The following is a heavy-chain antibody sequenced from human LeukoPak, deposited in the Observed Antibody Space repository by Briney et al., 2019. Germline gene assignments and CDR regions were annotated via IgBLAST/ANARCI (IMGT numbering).Heavy chain of an antibody. CDR3: ARGGSSGYSYGYDAFDI. D-gene: IGHD5-18*01. CDR2: IYYSGST. Sequence: SETLSLTCTVSGGPISSYYWSWIRQPPGKGLEWIGYIYYSGSTNYNPSLKSRVTISVDTSKNQFSLKLSSVTAADTAVYYCARGGSSGYSYGYDAFDIWGQGTMVTVSS. J-gene: IGHJ3*02. V-gene: IGHV4-59*01. CDR1: GGPISSYY.